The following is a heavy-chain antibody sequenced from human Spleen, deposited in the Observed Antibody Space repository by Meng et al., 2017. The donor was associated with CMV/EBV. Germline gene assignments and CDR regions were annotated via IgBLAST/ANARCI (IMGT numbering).Heavy chain of an antibody. CDR2: ISYDGTNK. J-gene: IGHJ4*02. D-gene: IGHD3-10*01. CDR1: GFTFKSYG. Sequence: CAASGFTFKSYGMRWVRQAPGRGLDWVAVISYDGTNKYYADSVRGRFTISRDNSKNTLYLQMNSLRAEDTAVYYCAKDYYDSRSSSYWGQGTLVTVSS. CDR3: AKDYYDSRSSSY. V-gene: IGHV3-30*18.